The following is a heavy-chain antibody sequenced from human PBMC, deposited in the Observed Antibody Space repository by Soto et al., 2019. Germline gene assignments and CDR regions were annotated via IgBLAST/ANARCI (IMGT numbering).Heavy chain of an antibody. J-gene: IGHJ4*02. CDR1: GYTFTGYY. V-gene: IGHV1-2*02. CDR3: ARDSSSGWSPGKDY. Sequence: GASVKVSCKASGYTFTGYYMHWVRQAPGQGLEWMGWINPNSGGTNYAQKFQGRVTMTRDTSISTAYMELSRLRSDDTAVYYCARDSSSGWSPGKDYWGQGTLVTVSS. D-gene: IGHD6-19*01. CDR2: INPNSGGT.